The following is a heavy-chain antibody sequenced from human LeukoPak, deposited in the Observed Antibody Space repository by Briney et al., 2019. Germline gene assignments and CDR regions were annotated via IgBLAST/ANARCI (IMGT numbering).Heavy chain of an antibody. CDR2: IYYSGGT. D-gene: IGHD2-21*02. V-gene: IGHV4-31*03. CDR3: ATQAHLYCGGDCYSDYFDY. J-gene: IGHJ4*02. CDR1: GASISTGGYY. Sequence: SETLSLTCTISGASISTGGYYWTWIRQPPGEGLEWIGYIYYSGGTYYNPPLKSRVTISVDTSKNQFSLKLSSVTAADTAVYYCATQAHLYCGGDCYSDYFDYWGQGTLVTVSS.